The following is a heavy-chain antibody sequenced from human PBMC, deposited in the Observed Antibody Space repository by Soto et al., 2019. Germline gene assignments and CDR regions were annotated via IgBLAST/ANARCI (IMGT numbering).Heavy chain of an antibody. D-gene: IGHD1-1*01. CDR2: ISYDGSTK. CDR1: GFTFSSYD. Sequence: QVQLVESGGGVVQPGRSLRLSCAASGFTFSSYDMHWVLQAPGKGLEWVAVISYDGSTKYYADSVKGRFTISRDNSKNTLYLQMNSLRAEDTAVDYCARDPAQVQLDQNGNWFDHWGQGTLVTVSS. CDR3: ARDPAQVQLDQNGNWFDH. V-gene: IGHV3-30-3*01. J-gene: IGHJ5*02.